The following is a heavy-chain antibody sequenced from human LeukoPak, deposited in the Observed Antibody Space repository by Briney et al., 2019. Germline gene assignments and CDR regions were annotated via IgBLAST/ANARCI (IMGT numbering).Heavy chain of an antibody. V-gene: IGHV4-39*01. Sequence: SETLSLTCTVSGGSISSGRYYWGWIRQPPGKVLEWIGIIYYSGSTYYDRSLKSRVTISVDTPKNQFSLKLSSVTAADTAVYYCARQGPSEYGSGSYYFDYWGQGTLVTVSS. J-gene: IGHJ4*02. CDR1: GGSISSGRYY. CDR3: ARQGPSEYGSGSYYFDY. CDR2: IYYSGST. D-gene: IGHD3-10*01.